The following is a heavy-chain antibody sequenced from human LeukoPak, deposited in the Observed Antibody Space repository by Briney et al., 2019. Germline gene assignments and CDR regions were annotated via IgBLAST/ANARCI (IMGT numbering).Heavy chain of an antibody. CDR2: IYYSGST. V-gene: IGHV4-59*01. CDR3: ASIDGRRGSFDY. D-gene: IGHD3-10*01. CDR1: GGSISSYY. J-gene: IGHJ4*02. Sequence: SETLSLTCSVSGGSISSYYWSWIRQPPGKGLEWIGYIYYSGSTNYNPSLKSRVTISVDTSKNQFSLKLSSVTAADTAVYYCASIDGRRGSFDYWGQGTLVTVSS.